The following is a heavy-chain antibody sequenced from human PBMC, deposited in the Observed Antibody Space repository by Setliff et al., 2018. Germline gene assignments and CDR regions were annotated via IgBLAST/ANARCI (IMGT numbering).Heavy chain of an antibody. J-gene: IGHJ5*02. Sequence: SETLSLTCTVSGDSISSSSYYWGWIRQPPGKGLEWIGSIYYSGSTYYNPSLKSRVTISVDTSKNQFSLKLSSVTASDRAVYYCARRRRDGMNWFDPWGQGILVTVSS. CDR2: IYYSGST. CDR1: GDSISSSSYY. V-gene: IGHV4-39*01. CDR3: ARRRRDGMNWFDP.